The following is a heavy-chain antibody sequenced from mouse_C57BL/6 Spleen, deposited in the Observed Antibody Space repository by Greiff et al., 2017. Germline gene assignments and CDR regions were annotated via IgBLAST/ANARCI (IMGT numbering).Heavy chain of an antibody. CDR3: TREATWNYYAMDY. Sequence: VKLQQSGAELVRPGASVTLSCKASGYTFTDYEMHWVKQTPVHGLEWIGAIDPETGGTAYNQKFKGKAILTADKSSSTAYMELRSLTSEDSAVYYCTREATWNYYAMDYWGQGTSVTVSS. V-gene: IGHV1-15*01. CDR2: IDPETGGT. CDR1: GYTFTDYE. J-gene: IGHJ4*01.